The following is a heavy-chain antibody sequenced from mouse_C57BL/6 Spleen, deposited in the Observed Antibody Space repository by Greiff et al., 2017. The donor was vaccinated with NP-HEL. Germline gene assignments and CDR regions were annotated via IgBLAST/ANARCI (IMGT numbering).Heavy chain of an antibody. J-gene: IGHJ4*01. V-gene: IGHV1-15*01. Sequence: LQQSGAELVRPGASVTLSCKASGYTFTDYEMHWVKQTPVHGLEWIGAIDPETGGTAYNQKFKGKAILTADKSSSTAYMELRSLTSEDSAVYYCTRLITTVVGNAMDYWGQGTSVTVSS. CDR1: GYTFTDYE. D-gene: IGHD1-1*01. CDR3: TRLITTVVGNAMDY. CDR2: IDPETGGT.